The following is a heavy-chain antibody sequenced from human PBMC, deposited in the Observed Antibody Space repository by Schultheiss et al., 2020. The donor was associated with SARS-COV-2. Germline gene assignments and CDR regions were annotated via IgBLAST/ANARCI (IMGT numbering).Heavy chain of an antibody. CDR2: ISAYNGNT. V-gene: IGHV1-18*01. CDR1: GYTFDIYG. Sequence: ASVKVSCEASGYTFDIYGLTWVRQAPGQGLEWMGWISAYNGNTNYAQKLQGRVTMTTDTSTSTAYMELRSLRSDDTAVYYCAREGATLLGAVTTYYYYYMDVWGKGTTVTVSS. CDR3: AREGATLLGAVTTYYYYYMDV. D-gene: IGHD4-17*01. J-gene: IGHJ6*03.